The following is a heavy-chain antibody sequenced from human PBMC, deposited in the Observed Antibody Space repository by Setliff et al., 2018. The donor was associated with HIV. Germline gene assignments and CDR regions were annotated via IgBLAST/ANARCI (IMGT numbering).Heavy chain of an antibody. CDR1: NCSSSSGYY. CDR3: ASGYNYAYSDY. J-gene: IGHJ4*02. Sequence: SETLSLTCAVSNCSSSSGYYWGWILQSPGKGLEWIGSMYHSGSTYSNPSLKSRVTMSIDTSKNQLSLKLRSVTAADTAVYYCASGYNYAYSDYWGQGTLVTVSS. CDR2: MYHSGST. V-gene: IGHV4-38-2*01. D-gene: IGHD5-18*01.